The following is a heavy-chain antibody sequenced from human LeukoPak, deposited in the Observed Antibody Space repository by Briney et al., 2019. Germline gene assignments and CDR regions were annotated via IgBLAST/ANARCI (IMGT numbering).Heavy chain of an antibody. D-gene: IGHD6-13*01. CDR3: ARDGIAAAGSEFDP. Sequence: ASVKVSCKASGYTFTGYYMHWVRQAPGQGLERMGWINPNSGGTNYAQKFQGRVTMTRDTSISTAYMELSRLRSDDTAVYYCARDGIAAAGSEFDPWGQGTLVTVSS. V-gene: IGHV1-2*02. CDR2: INPNSGGT. J-gene: IGHJ5*02. CDR1: GYTFTGYY.